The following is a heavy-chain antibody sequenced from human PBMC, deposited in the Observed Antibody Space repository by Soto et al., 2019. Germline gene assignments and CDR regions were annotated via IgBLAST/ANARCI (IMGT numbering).Heavy chain of an antibody. J-gene: IGHJ4*02. V-gene: IGHV4-39*01. CDR2: SYYRGNT. CDR3: ATADGFGVVTPFFEY. Sequence: QLQLQESGPGLVKPSETLSLTCTVSGGSISSRSHYWGWIRQSPGKHLEWIGSSYYRGNTHYNPFPKARVTMSVDTSKSQVSLRVYSVTAADTAVYYCATADGFGVVTPFFEYWGQGIVVTVST. CDR1: GGSISSRSHY. D-gene: IGHD3-3*01.